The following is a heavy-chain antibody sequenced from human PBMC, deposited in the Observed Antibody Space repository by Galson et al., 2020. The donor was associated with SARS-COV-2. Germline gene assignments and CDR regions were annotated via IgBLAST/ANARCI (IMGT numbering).Heavy chain of an antibody. V-gene: IGHV3-30*04. Sequence: GSLRLSCAASGFTFSSYAMHWVRQAPGKGLEWVAVISYDGSNKYYADSVKGRFTISRDNSKNTLYLQMNSLRAEDTAVYYCARSQLWLLEHFDYWGQGTLVTVSS. CDR1: GFTFSSYA. D-gene: IGHD5-18*01. CDR3: ARSQLWLLEHFDY. J-gene: IGHJ4*02. CDR2: ISYDGSNK.